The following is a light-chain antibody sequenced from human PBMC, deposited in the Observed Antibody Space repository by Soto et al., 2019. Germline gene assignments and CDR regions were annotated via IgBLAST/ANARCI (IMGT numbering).Light chain of an antibody. CDR1: QGISNW. V-gene: IGKV1-12*01. Sequence: DIQMTQSPSSVSASVGDRVTITCRASQGISNWLAWYQQKAGKAPKLLIYATSTLQSGVPSSFRGSGSGTEFTLPISRLQPEDVANYSCQQANSFPYTFGQGTKLEIK. CDR2: ATS. CDR3: QQANSFPYT. J-gene: IGKJ2*01.